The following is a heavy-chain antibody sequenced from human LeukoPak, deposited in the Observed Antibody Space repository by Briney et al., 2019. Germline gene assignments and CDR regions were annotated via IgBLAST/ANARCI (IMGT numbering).Heavy chain of an antibody. V-gene: IGHV4-4*07. CDR2: IYATGHT. D-gene: IGHD6-13*01. Sequence: SETLSLTCSVSGGSISGYYWSWIRQSAGKGLEWTGRIYATGHTKYNPSLQSRVTMAIDRSKNQFSLTVNSVTAADTAVYYCAREGQQLWAFDIWGQGTMVIV. CDR3: AREGQQLWAFDI. CDR1: GGSISGYY. J-gene: IGHJ3*02.